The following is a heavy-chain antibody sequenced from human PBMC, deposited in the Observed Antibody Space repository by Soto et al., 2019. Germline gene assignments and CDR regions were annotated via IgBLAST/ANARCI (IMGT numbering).Heavy chain of an antibody. CDR1: GYTFTNYG. Sequence: ASVKVSCKASGYTFTNYGVTWVRQAPGQGLEWMGWISAYTDNPNYAQKFQGRVTMSIDTSTTTAYMDLRSLTSDDTAVYYCARVIPGAEAWFGPWGQGTLVTVSS. CDR2: ISAYTDNP. CDR3: ARVIPGAEAWFGP. D-gene: IGHD2-2*01. V-gene: IGHV1-18*01. J-gene: IGHJ5*02.